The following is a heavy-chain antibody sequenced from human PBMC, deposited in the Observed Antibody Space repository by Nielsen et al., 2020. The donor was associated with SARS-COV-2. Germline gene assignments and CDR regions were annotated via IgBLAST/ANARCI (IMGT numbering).Heavy chain of an antibody. CDR3: ARSSWYSNNWFDP. CDR1: GGSFSGYY. Sequence: SETLSLTCAVYGGSFSGYYWSWIRQPPGKGLEWIGEINHSGSTNYNPSLKSRVTISVDTSKNQFSLKLSSVTAADTAVYYCARSSWYSNNWFDPWGQGTLVTVSS. J-gene: IGHJ5*02. D-gene: IGHD6-13*01. CDR2: INHSGST. V-gene: IGHV4-34*01.